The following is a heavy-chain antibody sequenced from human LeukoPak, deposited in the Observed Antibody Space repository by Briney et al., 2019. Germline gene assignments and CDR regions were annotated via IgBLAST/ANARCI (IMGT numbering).Heavy chain of an antibody. CDR3: AREGVDTAMDY. Sequence: ASVKVSCKASGYTFTSYAMNWVRQAPGQGLEWMGWINPNSGGTNYAQKFQGWVTMTRDTSISTAYMELSRLRSDDTAVYYCAREGVDTAMDYWGQGTLVTVSS. J-gene: IGHJ4*02. V-gene: IGHV1-2*04. D-gene: IGHD5-18*01. CDR2: INPNSGGT. CDR1: GYTFTSYA.